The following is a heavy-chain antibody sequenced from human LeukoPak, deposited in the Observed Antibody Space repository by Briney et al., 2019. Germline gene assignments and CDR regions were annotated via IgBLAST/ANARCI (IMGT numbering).Heavy chain of an antibody. Sequence: SETLSLTCTVSGGSISSSSYYWGWIRQPPGKGLEWIGSIFYSGSTFYNPSLKSRVTISVDTSKNQFTLKLSSVTAADTAVFYCARQGSYSFGSGTYYNGHFDYWAQGILVTVSS. CDR3: ARQGSYSFGSGTYYNGHFDY. CDR2: IFYSGST. J-gene: IGHJ4*02. D-gene: IGHD3-10*01. CDR1: GGSISSSSYY. V-gene: IGHV4-39*01.